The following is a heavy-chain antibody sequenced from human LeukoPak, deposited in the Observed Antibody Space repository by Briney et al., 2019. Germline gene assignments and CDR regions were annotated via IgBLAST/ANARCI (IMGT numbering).Heavy chain of an antibody. CDR1: GGSFSGYY. CDR2: INHSGST. D-gene: IGHD3-3*01. Sequence: PSETLSLTCAVYGGSFSGYYWSWIRQPPGKGLEWIGEINHSGSTNYNPSLKSRVTMSVDTSKNQFSLKLSSVTAADTAVYYCARVSPIDDFWSGYYTEYYYYYMDVWGKGTTVTVSS. V-gene: IGHV4-34*01. J-gene: IGHJ6*03. CDR3: ARVSPIDDFWSGYYTEYYYYYMDV.